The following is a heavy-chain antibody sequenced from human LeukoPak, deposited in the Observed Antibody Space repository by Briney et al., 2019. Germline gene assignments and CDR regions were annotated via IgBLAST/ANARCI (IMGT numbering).Heavy chain of an antibody. CDR2: IASETYGGTA. J-gene: IGHJ4*02. D-gene: IGHD3-10*01. CDR3: TTDWFFY. CDR1: GFTFGDYA. V-gene: IGHV3-49*04. Sequence: PGGSLRLSCTASGFTFGDYAMTWVRQAPGKGLEWVGFIASETYGGTAEYAASVKGRFTISRDDSKNTLFLQMSSLKIEDTAVYYCTTDWFFYWGQGTLVTVSS.